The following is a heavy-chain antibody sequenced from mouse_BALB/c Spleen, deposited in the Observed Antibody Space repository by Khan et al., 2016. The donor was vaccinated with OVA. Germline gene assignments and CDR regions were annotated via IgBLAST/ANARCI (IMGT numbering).Heavy chain of an antibody. Sequence: EVQLQESGPGLVKPSQSLSLTCTVTGYSITSDYAWNWIRQFPGNKLEWMGYISYSGRTSYNPSLKSRISITRETSKNQFFLQLNSVTTEDTATYYCARSVTITTVVATDFDYWGQGTTLTVSS. D-gene: IGHD1-1*01. V-gene: IGHV3-2*02. J-gene: IGHJ2*01. CDR1: GYSITSDYA. CDR2: ISYSGRT. CDR3: ARSVTITTVVATDFDY.